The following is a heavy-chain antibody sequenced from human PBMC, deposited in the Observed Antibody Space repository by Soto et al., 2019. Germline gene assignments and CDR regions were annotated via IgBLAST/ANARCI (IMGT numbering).Heavy chain of an antibody. CDR2: IYYSGST. CDR3: ARDSGSGWLDY. D-gene: IGHD6-19*01. V-gene: IGHV4-59*01. CDR1: GGSISSYY. J-gene: IGHJ4*02. Sequence: NPSETLSLTCTVSGGSISSYYWSWIRQPPGKGLEWIGYIYYSGSTNYNPSLKSRVTISVDTSKNQFSLKLSSVTAADTAVYYCARDSGSGWLDYWGQGTLVTSPQ.